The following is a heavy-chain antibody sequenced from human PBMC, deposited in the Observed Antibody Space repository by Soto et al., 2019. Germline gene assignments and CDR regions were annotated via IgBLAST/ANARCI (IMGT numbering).Heavy chain of an antibody. CDR3: ARIQDGDAFDI. Sequence: QVQLQESGPGLVKPSGTLSLTCAVSGASISSYNWWTWVRQSPVKGLEWIGKISQSGRTNYNPSLRGRGRMSIDKSKNLLSLTVNYVTAADTAAYYCARIQDGDAFDIWGQGTMVTVSS. CDR2: ISQSGRT. CDR1: GASISSYNW. D-gene: IGHD1-1*01. V-gene: IGHV4-4*02. J-gene: IGHJ3*02.